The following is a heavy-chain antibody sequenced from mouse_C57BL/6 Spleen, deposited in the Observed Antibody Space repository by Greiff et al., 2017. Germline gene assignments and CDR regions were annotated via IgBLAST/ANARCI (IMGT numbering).Heavy chain of an antibody. CDR3: TGSTTVSYWYFDV. CDR2: IRLKSDNYAT. CDR1: GFTFSNYW. Sequence: EVKVEESGGGLVQPGGSMKLSCVASGFTFSNYWMNWVRQSPEKGLEWVAQIRLKSDNYATHYAESVKGRFTISRDDSKSSVYLQMDNLRAEDTGIYYCTGSTTVSYWYFDVWGTGTTVTVSS. D-gene: IGHD1-1*01. J-gene: IGHJ1*03. V-gene: IGHV6-3*01.